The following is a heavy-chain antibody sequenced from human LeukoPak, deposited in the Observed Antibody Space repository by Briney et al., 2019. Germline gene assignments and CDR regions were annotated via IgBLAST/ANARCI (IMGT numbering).Heavy chain of an antibody. D-gene: IGHD2-2*01. J-gene: IGHJ4*02. V-gene: IGHV4-59*01. CDR2: IYYSGST. CDR1: GGSISSYY. CDR3: ARLQGSSIDY. Sequence: PSETLSLTCTVSGGSISSYYWSWIRQPPGKGLEWIGHIYYSGSTNYNPSLKSRVTISVDTSKNQFSLKLSSVTAADTAVYYCARLQGSSIDYWGQGTLVTVSS.